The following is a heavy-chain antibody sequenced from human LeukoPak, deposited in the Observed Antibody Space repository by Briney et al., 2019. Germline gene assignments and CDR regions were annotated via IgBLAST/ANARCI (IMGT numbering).Heavy chain of an antibody. D-gene: IGHD5-18*01. CDR3: AKGGYSSHFDY. V-gene: IGHV3-53*01. CDR2: IYSGGSI. Sequence: GGSLRLSCAASGFSVSSNYMSWVRQAPGKGLEWVSVIYSGGSIYYADSVKGRFTISRDNSKNTLYLQLNSLRAGDTAVYYCAKGGYSSHFDYWGQGTLVTVSS. J-gene: IGHJ4*02. CDR1: GFSVSSNY.